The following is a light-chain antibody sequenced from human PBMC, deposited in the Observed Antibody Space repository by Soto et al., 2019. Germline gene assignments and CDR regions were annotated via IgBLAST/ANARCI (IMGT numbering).Light chain of an antibody. Sequence: EFVLTQSPGTLSLSPGERATLSCRASQTVRNNYLAWYQQKPGQAPRLLIYDASSRATGIPARFSGSGSGTDFTLTISSLEPEDFAVYYCQQRSNWPLTFGQGTRLEIK. CDR3: QQRSNWPLT. CDR1: QTVRNNY. CDR2: DAS. V-gene: IGKV3D-20*02. J-gene: IGKJ5*01.